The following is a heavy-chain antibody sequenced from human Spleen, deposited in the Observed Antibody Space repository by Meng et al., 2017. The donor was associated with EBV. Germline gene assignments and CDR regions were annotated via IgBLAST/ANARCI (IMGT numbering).Heavy chain of an antibody. CDR2: ISGYNGYT. V-gene: IGHV1-18*04. D-gene: IGHD4-23*01. J-gene: IGHJ4*02. Sequence: QVMLLQSGSELKKPGASVKISCKASGYICTSDAIHWVRQAPGQGPEWMGWISGYNGYTNYAQNLQDRVTMTTDTSTSTAYMELRSLRSDDTAVYYCARKSDYGGNFYYFDNWGQGTLVTVSS. CDR3: ARKSDYGGNFYYFDN. CDR1: GYICTSDA.